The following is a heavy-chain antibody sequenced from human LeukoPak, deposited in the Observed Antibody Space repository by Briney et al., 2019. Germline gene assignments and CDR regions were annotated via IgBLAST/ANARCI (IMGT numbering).Heavy chain of an antibody. V-gene: IGHV1-24*01. D-gene: IGHD3-3*01. J-gene: IGHJ6*02. CDR1: GYTLTELS. CDR2: FDPEDGET. Sequence: ASVKVSCKVSGYTLTELSMHWVRQAPGKGLEWMGGFDPEDGETIYAQKFQGRVTMTEDTSTDTAYTELSSLRSEDTAVYYCATKGYDFWSGYYYYYYGMDVWGQGTTVTVSS. CDR3: ATKGYDFWSGYYYYYYGMDV.